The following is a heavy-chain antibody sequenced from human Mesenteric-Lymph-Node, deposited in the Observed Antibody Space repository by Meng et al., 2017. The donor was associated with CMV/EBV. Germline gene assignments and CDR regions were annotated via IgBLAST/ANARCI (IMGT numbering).Heavy chain of an antibody. V-gene: IGHV6-1*01. Sequence: SSNSAAWNWIGQSPSRGLEWLGRTYYRSKWYNDYAVSVKSRIIIDPDTSKNQFSLQLNSVTAEDTAVYYCARAGVCTSTTCYTYYFDSWGQGTLVTVSS. J-gene: IGHJ4*02. CDR2: TYYRSKWYN. CDR3: ARAGVCTSTTCYTYYFDS. D-gene: IGHD2-2*02. CDR1: SSNSAA.